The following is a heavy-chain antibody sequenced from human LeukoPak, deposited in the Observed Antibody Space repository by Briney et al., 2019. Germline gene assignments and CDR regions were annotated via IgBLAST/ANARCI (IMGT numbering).Heavy chain of an antibody. CDR1: GGSISSGSYY. CDR2: IYTSGST. Sequence: SETLSLTCTVSGGSISSGSYYWSWIRQPAGKGLEWIGRIYTSGSTNYNPSLKSRVTISVDTSKNQFSLKLSFVTAADTAVYYCARNDEYYYDSSGYYRTYYFDYWGQGTLVTVSS. D-gene: IGHD3-22*01. V-gene: IGHV4-61*02. J-gene: IGHJ4*02. CDR3: ARNDEYYYDSSGYYRTYYFDY.